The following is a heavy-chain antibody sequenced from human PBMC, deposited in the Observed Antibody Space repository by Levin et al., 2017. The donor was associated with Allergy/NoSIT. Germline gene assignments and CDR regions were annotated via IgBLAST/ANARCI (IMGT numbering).Heavy chain of an antibody. CDR1: GFTFSSYA. CDR3: ARDWSAAESNDY. J-gene: IGHJ4*02. D-gene: IGHD6-13*01. Sequence: GGSLRLSCAPSGFTFSSYAMHWVRQAPGKGLEWVAVISYDGSNKYYADSVKGRFTISRDNSKNTLYLQMNSLRAEDTAVYYCARDWSAAESNDYWGQGTLVTVSS. V-gene: IGHV3-30-3*01. CDR2: ISYDGSNK.